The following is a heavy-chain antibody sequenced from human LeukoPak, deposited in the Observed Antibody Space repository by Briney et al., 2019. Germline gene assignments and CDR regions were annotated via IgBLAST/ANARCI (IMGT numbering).Heavy chain of an antibody. CDR2: ISYDGSKQ. J-gene: IGHJ4*02. D-gene: IGHD3-9*01. V-gene: IGHV3-30*18. Sequence: GGSLRLSCAASGFTFNIFSMNWVRQAPGKGLEWVAAISYDGSKQLYADSVKGRFTISRDNSKNTLNLQMNSLRDEDTAVYYCAKDGARYLLTYYFEYWGQGTLVTVSS. CDR3: AKDGARYLLTYYFEY. CDR1: GFTFNIFS.